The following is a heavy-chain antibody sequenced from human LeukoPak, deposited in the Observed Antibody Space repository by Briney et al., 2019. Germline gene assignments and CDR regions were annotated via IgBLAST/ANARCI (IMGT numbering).Heavy chain of an antibody. CDR2: INHSGST. J-gene: IGHJ5*02. CDR3: ARGRGWFGELRKRWFDP. V-gene: IGHV4-34*01. D-gene: IGHD3-10*01. Sequence: SETLSLTCAVYGGSFSGYYWSWIRQPPGKGLEWIGEINHSGSTNYNPSLKSRVTISVDTSKNQFSLKLSSVTAADTAVYYCARGRGWFGELRKRWFDPWDQGTLVTVSS. CDR1: GGSFSGYY.